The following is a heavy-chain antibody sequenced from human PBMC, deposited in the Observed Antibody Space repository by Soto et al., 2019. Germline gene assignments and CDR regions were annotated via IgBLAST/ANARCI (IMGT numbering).Heavy chain of an antibody. CDR2: IYHSGRS. CDR1: GGSISSSGYS. J-gene: IGHJ6*02. D-gene: IGHD3-3*01. CDR3: AGERDYDFWTRQTLYYHCMDV. Sequence: SETLSLTCAVSGGSISSSGYSWSWIRQPPGKGLEWIGYIYHSGRSYYNPSLKSRVTISVDRSKNQFSLKLNSVSAADTAVYYCAGERDYDFWTRQTLYYHCMDVWGQGTPVTVSS. V-gene: IGHV4-30-2*01.